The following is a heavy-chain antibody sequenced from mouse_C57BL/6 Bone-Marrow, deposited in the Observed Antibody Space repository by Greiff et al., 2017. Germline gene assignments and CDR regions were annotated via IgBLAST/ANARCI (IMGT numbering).Heavy chain of an antibody. CDR1: GYTFTSYW. Sequence: VQLQQSGAELVMPGASVKLSCKASGYTFTSYWMHWVKQRPGQGLEWIGEIDPSDSYTNYNQKFKGKSTLTVDKSSSTAYMQLSSLTSEDSAVYYCARSNCDPYYAMDYWGQGTSVTVSS. CDR3: ARSNCDPYYAMDY. J-gene: IGHJ4*01. V-gene: IGHV1-69*01. CDR2: IDPSDSYT. D-gene: IGHD4-1*01.